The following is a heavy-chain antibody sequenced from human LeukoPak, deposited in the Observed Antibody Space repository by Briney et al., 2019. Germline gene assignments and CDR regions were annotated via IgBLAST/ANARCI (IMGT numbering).Heavy chain of an antibody. Sequence: GRSLRLSCAASGFAFDDYAMHWVRQAPGKGLEWVSGISWNSGSIGYADSVKGRFTISRDNAKNSLYLQMNSLRAEDTALYYCAKDPEAVTNYYFDYWAREPWSPSPQ. CDR1: GFAFDDYA. CDR3: AKDPEAVTNYYFDY. V-gene: IGHV3-9*01. J-gene: IGHJ4*02. D-gene: IGHD4-11*01. CDR2: ISWNSGSI.